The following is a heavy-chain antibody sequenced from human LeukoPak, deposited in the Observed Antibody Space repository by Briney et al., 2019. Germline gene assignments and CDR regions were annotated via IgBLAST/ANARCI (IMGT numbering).Heavy chain of an antibody. V-gene: IGHV3-74*03. CDR3: ARDSSSKYSNSWHAFDI. Sequence: PGGSLRLFCAASGFTFSSYWMHWVRQAPGKGLVWVSRIYSDGSSYTADSVKGRFTISRDNAKDTLYLQMNSLRVEDTAVYYCARDSSSKYSNSWHAFDIWGQGTMVTVSS. CDR2: IYSDGSSY. D-gene: IGHD6-13*01. CDR1: GFTFSSYW. J-gene: IGHJ3*02.